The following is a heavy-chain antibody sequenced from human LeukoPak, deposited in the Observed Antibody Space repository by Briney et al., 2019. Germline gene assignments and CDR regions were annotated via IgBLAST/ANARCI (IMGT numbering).Heavy chain of an antibody. J-gene: IGHJ4*02. CDR1: GYTFAGYY. CDR3: ARVIAAAGFDY. CDR2: INPNSGGT. Sequence: ASVKVSCKASGYTFAGYYMHWVRQAPGQGLEWMGRINPNSGGTNYAQKFQGRVTMTRDTSTSTAYMELRSLRSDDTAVYYCARVIAAAGFDYWGQGTLVTVSS. D-gene: IGHD6-13*01. V-gene: IGHV1-2*06.